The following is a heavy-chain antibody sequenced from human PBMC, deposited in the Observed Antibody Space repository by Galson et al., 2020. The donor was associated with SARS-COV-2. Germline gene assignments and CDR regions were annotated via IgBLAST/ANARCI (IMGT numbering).Heavy chain of an antibody. V-gene: IGHV3-30*18. D-gene: IGHD2-21*01. CDR1: GFTFSSYG. CDR2: ISYDGSNK. Sequence: GESLKISCAASGFTFSSYGMHWVRQAPGKGLEWVAVISYDGSNKYYADSVKGRFTISRDNSKNTLYLQMNSLRAEDTAVYYCAKEVSTYCGGDCYSWYFQHWGQGT. CDR3: AKEVSTYCGGDCYSWYFQH. J-gene: IGHJ1*01.